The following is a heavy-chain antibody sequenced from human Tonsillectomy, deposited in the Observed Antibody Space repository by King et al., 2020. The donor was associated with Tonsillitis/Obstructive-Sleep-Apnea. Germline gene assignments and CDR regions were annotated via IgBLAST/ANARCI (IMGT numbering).Heavy chain of an antibody. CDR3: ARSLYNWNHYYMDV. V-gene: IGHV3-23*04. CDR2: ISGSGGST. D-gene: IGHD1-20*01. Sequence: VQLVESGGGLVQPGGSLRLSCAASGFTFSSYAINWVRQAPGKGLEWVSAISGSGGSTYYADSVKGRFTISRDHSKNTVYLQMKSLSAEDTAVYHCARSLYNWNHYYMDVWGKGTTVTVSS. J-gene: IGHJ6*03. CDR1: GFTFSSYA.